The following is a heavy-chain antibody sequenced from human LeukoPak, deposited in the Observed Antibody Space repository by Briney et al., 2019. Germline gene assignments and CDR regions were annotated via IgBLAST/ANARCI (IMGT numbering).Heavy chain of an antibody. V-gene: IGHV3-48*04. D-gene: IGHD1-26*01. J-gene: IGHJ4*02. CDR1: GFTFSSYS. CDR3: ARDRSLVVGATNDY. Sequence: GSLRLSCAASGFTFSSYSMNWVRQAPGKGLEWVSYISSSSSTIYYADSVKGRFTISRDNAKNSLYLQMNSLRSDDTAVYYCARDRSLVVGATNDYWGQGTLVTVSS. CDR2: ISSSSSTI.